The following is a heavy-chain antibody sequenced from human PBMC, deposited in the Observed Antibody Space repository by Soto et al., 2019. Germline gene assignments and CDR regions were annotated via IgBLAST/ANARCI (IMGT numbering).Heavy chain of an antibody. V-gene: IGHV3-72*01. CDR3: ARRDTGLPDAFDI. CDR2: TRSKANSYTT. CDR1: GCTFSDHY. J-gene: IGHJ3*02. Sequence: GSLRLSCAASGCTFSDHYMDWVRQAQGKGLEWVGRTRSKANSYTTEYAASVKGRFTISRDDSKNSLYLQMNSLKTEDTAVYYCARRDTGLPDAFDIWGQGTMVTVSS. D-gene: IGHD5-12*01.